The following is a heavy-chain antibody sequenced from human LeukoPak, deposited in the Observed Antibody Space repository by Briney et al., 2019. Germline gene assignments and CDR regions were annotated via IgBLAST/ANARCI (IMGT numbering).Heavy chain of an antibody. CDR1: GGTFSSYA. CDR2: IIPIFGTA. Sequence: ASVKVSCKASGGTFSSYAISWVRQAPGQGLEWMGGIIPIFGTANYAQKFQGRVTITTDESTSTAYMELSSLRSEDTAVYYCARVLTYYDSSGYPTYYFDYWGQGTLVTVSS. J-gene: IGHJ4*02. V-gene: IGHV1-69*05. D-gene: IGHD3-22*01. CDR3: ARVLTYYDSSGYPTYYFDY.